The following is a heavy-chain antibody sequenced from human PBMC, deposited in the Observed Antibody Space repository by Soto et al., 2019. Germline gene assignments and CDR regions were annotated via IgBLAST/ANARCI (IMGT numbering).Heavy chain of an antibody. V-gene: IGHV1-18*04. D-gene: IGHD4-17*01. CDR2: ISAYNGNT. J-gene: IGHJ4*02. CDR1: VYTFTSYG. Sequence: XSVKVSCKASVYTFTSYGISWVRQAPGQGLEWMGWISAYNGNTNYAQKLQGRVTMTTDTSTSTAYMELRSLRSDDTAVYYCARDDYGGNLFDYWGQGTLVTVSS. CDR3: ARDDYGGNLFDY.